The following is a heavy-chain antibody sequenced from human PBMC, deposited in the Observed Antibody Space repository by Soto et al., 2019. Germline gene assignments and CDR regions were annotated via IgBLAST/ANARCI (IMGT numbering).Heavy chain of an antibody. CDR1: GESVGRGTNY. Sequence: QVQLQESGPGLMKPSGTLSLICSVSGESVGRGTNYWSWVRQAPGRGLEWIGYIFDAATAIYNPSFESRVSISLDAATVQVSLKLTSVTAADTAIYYCARDRRGRADGFIYYYGMEVWGQGASVTVSS. V-gene: IGHV4-61*01. J-gene: IGHJ6*01. CDR3: ARDRRGRADGFIYYYGMEV. D-gene: IGHD6-13*01. CDR2: IFDAATA.